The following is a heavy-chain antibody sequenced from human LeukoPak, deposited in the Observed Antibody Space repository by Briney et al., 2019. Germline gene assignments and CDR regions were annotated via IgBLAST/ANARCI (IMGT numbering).Heavy chain of an antibody. J-gene: IGHJ3*02. Sequence: GGSLRLSCAAFGFTFSSYSMNWVRQAPGKGLEWVSSISSSSSYIYHAESVKGRFTISRDNAKNALHLQMNSLTAEDTAVYYCVLDLFSSFAFDIWGQGTMVTVSS. CDR3: VLDLFSSFAFDI. CDR1: GFTFSSYS. D-gene: IGHD2-21*01. CDR2: ISSSSSYI. V-gene: IGHV3-21*01.